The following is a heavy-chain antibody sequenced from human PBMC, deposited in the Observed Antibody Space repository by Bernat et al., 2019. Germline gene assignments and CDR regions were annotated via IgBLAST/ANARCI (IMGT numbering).Heavy chain of an antibody. J-gene: IGHJ4*02. CDR1: GFTFSSYE. Sequence: EVQLVESGGGLVQPGGSLRLSCAASGFTFSSYEMNWVRQAPGKGLEWVSTISGSGSSTYYADSVKGRLTISRDNSKNTLYLQMNSLRAEDTAVYYCAKDWYYYGSGNYHYFDFWGQGTLVTVSS. CDR3: AKDWYYYGSGNYHYFDF. CDR2: ISGSGSST. V-gene: IGHV3-23*04. D-gene: IGHD3-10*01.